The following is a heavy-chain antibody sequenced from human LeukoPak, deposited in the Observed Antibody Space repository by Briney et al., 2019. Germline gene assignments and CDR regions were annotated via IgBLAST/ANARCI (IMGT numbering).Heavy chain of an antibody. Sequence: PSETLSLTCTVSGGSISSYYWSWIRQPAGKGLEWIGRIYTSGSTNYNHSLKSRVTMSVDTSKNQFSLKLSSVTAADTAVYYCAREGTTVVTRGFDYWGQGTLVTVSS. CDR1: GGSISSYY. J-gene: IGHJ4*02. V-gene: IGHV4-4*07. D-gene: IGHD4-17*01. CDR2: IYTSGST. CDR3: AREGTTVVTRGFDY.